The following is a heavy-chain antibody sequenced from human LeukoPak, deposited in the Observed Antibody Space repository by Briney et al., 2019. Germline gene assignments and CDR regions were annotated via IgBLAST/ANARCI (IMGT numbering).Heavy chain of an antibody. V-gene: IGHV4-59*01. CDR3: ARGDYYGSGSYSNPPYYFDY. Sequence: PSETLSLTCTVSNGSISSYYWGWIRQPPGKGLEWIGYMYHTGTTTKYNPSLQSRVSLSADTSKNQVSLRLNSVTAADTAVYYCARGDYYGSGSYSNPPYYFDYWGQGTLVTVSS. J-gene: IGHJ4*02. CDR2: MYHTGTTT. CDR1: NGSISSYY. D-gene: IGHD3-10*01.